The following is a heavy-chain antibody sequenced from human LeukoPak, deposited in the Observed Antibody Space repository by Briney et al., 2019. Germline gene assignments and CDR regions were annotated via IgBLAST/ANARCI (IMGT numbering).Heavy chain of an antibody. CDR2: INPNSGGT. CDR1: GYTFTGYY. D-gene: IGHD2-2*01. V-gene: IGHV1-2*02. CDR3: SLGYCSSTSCYSDDAFDI. Sequence: APVKVSCKASGYTFTGYYMHWVRQAPGQGLEWMGWINPNSGGTNYAQKFQGRVTMTRDTPISTAYMELSRLRSDDTAVYYCSLGYCSSTSCYSDDAFDIWGQGTMVTVSS. J-gene: IGHJ3*02.